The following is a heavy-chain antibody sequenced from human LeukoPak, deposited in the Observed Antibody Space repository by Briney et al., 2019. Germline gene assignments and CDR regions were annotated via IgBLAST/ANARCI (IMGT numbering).Heavy chain of an antibody. J-gene: IGHJ4*02. Sequence: GGSLRLSCAASGFTFSNYAMSWVRQAPGKGLEWVSAINGGNSDTNYAESVKGRFTISRDNSRNTLYLQMNSLRAEDTAVYYCAKDLLRWAFDYWGQGTLVTVSS. CDR2: INGGNSDT. CDR1: GFTFSNYA. V-gene: IGHV3-23*01. D-gene: IGHD2-15*01. CDR3: AKDLLRWAFDY.